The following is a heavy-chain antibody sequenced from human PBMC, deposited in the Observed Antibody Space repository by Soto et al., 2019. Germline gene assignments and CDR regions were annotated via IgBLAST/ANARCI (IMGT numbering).Heavy chain of an antibody. CDR3: ARDGVGEWLLLDEPYFDY. J-gene: IGHJ4*02. V-gene: IGHV4-30-2*01. CDR1: GGSISRGCYS. D-gene: IGHD3-3*01. CDR2: IYHSGST. Sequence: PSDTLSLTCAVSGGSISRGCYSGSCIRQPPGKGLEWIGYIYHSGSTYYNPSLKSRVTISVDRSKNQFSLKLSSVTAADTAVYYSARDGVGEWLLLDEPYFDYWGQGTLVTVSS.